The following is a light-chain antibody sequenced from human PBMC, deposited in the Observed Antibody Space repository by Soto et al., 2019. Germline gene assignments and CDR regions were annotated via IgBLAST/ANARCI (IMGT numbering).Light chain of an antibody. J-gene: IGKJ3*01. Sequence: EIVLTQSPGTLSXXXXXXATVSCRVSQSINXKSLVWYQRKFGQAPRLLIYNTSTRATGIPDRFSGSGSGTDFTLSISGLEPEDFAVYYCQHYGGSFIFGPGTKVDFK. CDR2: NTS. CDR3: QHYGGSFI. CDR1: QSINXKS. V-gene: IGKV3-20*01.